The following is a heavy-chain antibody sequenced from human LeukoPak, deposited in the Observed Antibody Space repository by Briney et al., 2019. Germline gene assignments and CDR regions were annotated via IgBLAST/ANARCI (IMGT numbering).Heavy chain of an antibody. CDR3: AKLSIGSGWYGGKYFDY. D-gene: IGHD6-19*01. CDR2: ISGSGGST. J-gene: IGHJ4*02. V-gene: IGHV3-23*01. CDR1: GFTFSSYA. Sequence: AGSLRLSCAASGFTFSSYAMSWVRQAPGKGLEWVSAISGSGGSTYYADSVKGRFTISRDNSKNTLYLQMNSLRAEDTAVYYCAKLSIGSGWYGGKYFDYWGQGTLVTVSS.